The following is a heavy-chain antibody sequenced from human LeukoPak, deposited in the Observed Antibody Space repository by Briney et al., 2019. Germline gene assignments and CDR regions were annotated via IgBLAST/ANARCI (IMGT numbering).Heavy chain of an antibody. CDR2: ISSSSSYI. D-gene: IGHD1-26*01. V-gene: IGHV3-21*01. CDR1: GFTFSSYS. J-gene: IGHJ3*02. CDR3: ARALPSPLYSGSYADAFDI. Sequence: PGGSLRLSCAASGFTFSSYSMNWVRRAPGKGLEWVSSISSSSSYIYYADSVKGQFTISRDNAKNSLYLQMNSLRAEDTAVYYCARALPSPLYSGSYADAFDIWGQGTMVTVSS.